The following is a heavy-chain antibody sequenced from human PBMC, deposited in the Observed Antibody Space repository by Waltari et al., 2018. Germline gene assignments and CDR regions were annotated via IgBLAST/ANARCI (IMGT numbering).Heavy chain of an antibody. CDR3: ARGGIAAAGTRDY. D-gene: IGHD6-13*01. J-gene: IGHJ4*02. CDR1: GFTFSSYS. Sequence: EVQLVESGGGLVKPGGSLRLSCAASGFTFSSYSMNWVRRAPGKGLEWVSSISSSSSYIYYADSVKGRFTISRDNAKNSLYLQMNSLRAEDTAVYYCARGGIAAAGTRDYWGQGTLVTVSS. CDR2: ISSSSSYI. V-gene: IGHV3-21*01.